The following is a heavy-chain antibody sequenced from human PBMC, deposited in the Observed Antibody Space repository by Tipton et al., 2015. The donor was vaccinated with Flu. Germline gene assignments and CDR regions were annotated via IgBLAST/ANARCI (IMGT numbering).Heavy chain of an antibody. D-gene: IGHD3-3*01. V-gene: IGHV3-7*03. J-gene: IGHJ5*02. CDR2: IKQDGSEK. CDR3: ARVSNYDFWSGHWFDP. Sequence: PLRLSCAASGFTFSSYWMSWVRQAPGKGLEWVANIKQDGSEKYYVDSVKGRFTISRDNAKNSLYLQMNSLRAEDTAVYYCARVSNYDFWSGHWFDPWGQGTLVTVSS. CDR1: GFTFSSYW.